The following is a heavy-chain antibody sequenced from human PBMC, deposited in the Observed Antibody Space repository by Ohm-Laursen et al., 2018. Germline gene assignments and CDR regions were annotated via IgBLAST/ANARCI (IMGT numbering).Heavy chain of an antibody. D-gene: IGHD3-22*01. CDR2: ISWNSGSI. J-gene: IGHJ4*02. V-gene: IGHV3-9*01. CDR1: GFTFGDYA. Sequence: SLRLSCSASGFTFGDYAMHWVRQAPGKGLEWVSGISWNSGSIGYADSVKGRFTISRDNSKNTLYLQMNSLRAEDTAVYYCAKDGDYYDSSATDYWGQGTLVTVSS. CDR3: AKDGDYYDSSATDY.